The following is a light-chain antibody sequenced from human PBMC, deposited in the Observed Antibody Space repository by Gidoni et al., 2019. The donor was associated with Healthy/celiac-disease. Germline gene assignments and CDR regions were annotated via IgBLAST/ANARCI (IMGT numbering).Light chain of an antibody. Sequence: DIVMTQSPPSRPVTPGEPAYFSCRSSQSLLHSNGYNYLDWYLQKPGQSPQLLIYLGSNRASGVPDRFSGSGSGTDFTLKISRVEAEDVGVYYCMQALQTPRTFGGGTKVEIK. J-gene: IGKJ4*01. CDR3: MQALQTPRT. V-gene: IGKV2-28*01. CDR1: QSLLHSNGYNY. CDR2: LGS.